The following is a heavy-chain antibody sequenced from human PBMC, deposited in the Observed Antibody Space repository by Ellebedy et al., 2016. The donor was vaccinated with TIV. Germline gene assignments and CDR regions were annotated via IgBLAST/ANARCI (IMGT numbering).Heavy chain of an antibody. V-gene: IGHV3-43*01. D-gene: IGHD3-10*01. CDR1: GFTFDDYT. Sequence: GGSLRLXXAASGFTFDDYTMHWVRQAPGKGLEWVSLITWDGGSTYYADSVKGRFTISRDNAKNTLFLEMNSLRPENTALYYCGREAYGSGTKAFDIWGQGTMVTVSS. CDR2: ITWDGGST. CDR3: GREAYGSGTKAFDI. J-gene: IGHJ3*02.